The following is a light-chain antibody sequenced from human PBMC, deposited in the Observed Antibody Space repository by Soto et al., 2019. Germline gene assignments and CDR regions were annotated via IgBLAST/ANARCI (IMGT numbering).Light chain of an antibody. CDR2: ESS. V-gene: IGKV1-9*01. CDR3: QHFKSFPIT. J-gene: IGKJ5*01. Sequence: DIQMTQSPSSLPASVGDRVTITCRASQGISTLLAWYQQKPGKAPKVLIYESSLLQSGVPSRFSGSGSGTDFTLTISSLQPEDFATYYCQHFKSFPITFGQGTRLEIK. CDR1: QGISTL.